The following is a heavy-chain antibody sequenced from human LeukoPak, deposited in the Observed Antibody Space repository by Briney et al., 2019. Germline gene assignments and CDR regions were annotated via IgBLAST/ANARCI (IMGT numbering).Heavy chain of an antibody. CDR2: ISGSGGRT. Sequence: ETLSLTCAVYGGSFSSYYWGWIRQPPGKGLEWVSGISGSGGRTYYADSVKGRFSISRDNSKNTLYLQMNSLRVGDTAVYYCARVGASAYIYSRFEERQKNFFDYWGQGTLVTVSS. V-gene: IGHV3-23*01. CDR3: ARVGASAYIYSRFEERQKNFFDY. J-gene: IGHJ4*02. CDR1: GGSFSSYY. D-gene: IGHD1-26*01.